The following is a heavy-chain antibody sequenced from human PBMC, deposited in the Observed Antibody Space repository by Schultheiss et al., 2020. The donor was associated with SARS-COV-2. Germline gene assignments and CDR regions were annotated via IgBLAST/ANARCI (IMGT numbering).Heavy chain of an antibody. Sequence: ASVKVSCKASGYTFTSYDINWVRQATGQGLEWMGRINPNSGGTNYAQKFQGRVTMTRDTSISTAYMELSRLRSDDTAVYYCATYGSGSINFPRPWGQGTLVTVSS. CDR2: INPNSGGT. V-gene: IGHV1-2*06. CDR1: GYTFTSYD. D-gene: IGHD3-10*01. CDR3: ATYGSGSINFPRP. J-gene: IGHJ5*02.